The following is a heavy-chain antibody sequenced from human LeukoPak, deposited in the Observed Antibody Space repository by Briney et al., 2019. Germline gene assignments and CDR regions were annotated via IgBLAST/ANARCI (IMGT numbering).Heavy chain of an antibody. J-gene: IGHJ4*02. Sequence: SETLSLTCTVSGGSISSHYWSWIRQPPGKGLEWIGYIYYSGSTNYNPSLKSRVTISVDTSKNQFSLKLSSVTAADTAVYYCARDPDQTGYFDYWGQGTLVTVSS. CDR3: ARDPDQTGYFDY. CDR2: IYYSGST. CDR1: GGSISSHY. D-gene: IGHD7-27*01. V-gene: IGHV4-59*11.